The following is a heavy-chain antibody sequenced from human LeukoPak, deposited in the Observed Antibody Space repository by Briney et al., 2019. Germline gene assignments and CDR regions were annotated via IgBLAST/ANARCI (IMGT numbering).Heavy chain of an antibody. V-gene: IGHV3-30-3*01. CDR2: LSYDGSNK. J-gene: IGHJ4*02. Sequence: GGSLRLSCAASGFTFSSYAIHWVRQAPGKGLEWVAVLSYDGSNKYDADSVKGRFTISRDNSKDTLYLQMNSLRAEDTAMYYCARDPRHWLRLYYFDFWGQGTLVPVSS. CDR3: ARDPRHWLRLYYFDF. CDR1: GFTFSSYA. D-gene: IGHD5-12*01.